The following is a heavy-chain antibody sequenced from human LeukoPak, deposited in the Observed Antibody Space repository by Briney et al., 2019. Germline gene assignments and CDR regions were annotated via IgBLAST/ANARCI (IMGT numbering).Heavy chain of an antibody. D-gene: IGHD6-19*01. V-gene: IGHV5-51*01. CDR2: VYPVDSDT. CDR1: GYSFDSYW. J-gene: IGHJ4*02. Sequence: GESLKISCKASGYSFDSYWIGWVRQMPGKGLEWMGIVYPVDSDTRYSPSFQGQVTISVDKSITTAYLQWSSLKASDTAMYFCARREGGSGWDFDFWGQGTLVTIS. CDR3: ARREGGSGWDFDF.